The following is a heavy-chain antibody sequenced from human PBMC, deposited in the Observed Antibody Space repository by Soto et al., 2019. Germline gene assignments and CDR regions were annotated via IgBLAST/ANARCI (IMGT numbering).Heavy chain of an antibody. D-gene: IGHD5-18*01. V-gene: IGHV4-34*01. CDR1: GGSFSGYY. J-gene: IGHJ3*02. Sequence: ASETLSLTCAVYGGSFSGYYWSWIRQPPGKGLEWIGEINHSGSTNYNPSLKSRVTISVDTSKNQFSLKLSSVTAADTAVYYCGRVGYSYGYHSGCGDAFDIWGQGTMVTVSS. CDR2: INHSGST. CDR3: GRVGYSYGYHSGCGDAFDI.